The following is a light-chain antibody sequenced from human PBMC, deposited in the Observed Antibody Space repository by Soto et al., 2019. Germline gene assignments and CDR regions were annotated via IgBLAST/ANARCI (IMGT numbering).Light chain of an antibody. J-gene: IGKJ1*01. V-gene: IGKV3-20*01. CDR1: QSVDSH. CDR3: QKYGSSPWK. CDR2: GAS. Sequence: EIVLTQSPATLSLSPVERSTLSCRSSQSVDSHLVWYQQKPGQVPRLLIFGASSRATGIPDRFSGSGSGTGFTLTISRLEPEDFAVYYCQKYGSSPWKFGQGTKVDIK.